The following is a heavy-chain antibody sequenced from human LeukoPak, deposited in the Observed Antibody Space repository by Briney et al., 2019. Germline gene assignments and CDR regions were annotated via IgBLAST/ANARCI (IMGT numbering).Heavy chain of an antibody. D-gene: IGHD1-26*01. CDR1: GFTFSSSG. V-gene: IGHV3-30*18. Sequence: GRSLRLSCAASGFTFSSSGMHWVRQAPGKGLEWVAVISYDGSNKYDADSVKGRFTISRDNSKNTLYLQMSSPRAEDTAMYFCAKDRYSGTYSPGDYWGQGTLVTVSS. CDR3: AKDRYSGTYSPGDY. J-gene: IGHJ4*02. CDR2: ISYDGSNK.